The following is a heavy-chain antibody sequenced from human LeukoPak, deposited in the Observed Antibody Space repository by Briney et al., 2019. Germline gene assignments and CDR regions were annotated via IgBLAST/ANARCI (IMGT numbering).Heavy chain of an antibody. D-gene: IGHD3-22*01. CDR3: ARVRDYYSDNCGYYDY. CDR1: GGSIGGYF. CDR2: IYYSGNT. V-gene: IGHV4-59*01. Sequence: PSETLSLTCTVSGGSIGGYFWTWVRQAPGKGLEWICHIYYSGNTNYAPSLKPPVSISVDTSKNTISLKLTSVTSADTAKYYCARVRDYYSDNCGYYDYWGQGTLVTVSS. J-gene: IGHJ4*02.